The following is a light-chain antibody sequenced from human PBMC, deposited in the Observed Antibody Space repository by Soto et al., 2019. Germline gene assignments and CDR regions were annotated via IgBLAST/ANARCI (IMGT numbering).Light chain of an antibody. CDR3: QQYNTYPWT. Sequence: DIQMTQSPSTLSASVGDRVTITCRASQTSNSWLAWYQQKPGKAPKLLIYDASSLESGVPSRFSGSGSGTEFSLTISSLQTDDFATYYCQQYNTYPWTFGQGTKVEIK. J-gene: IGKJ1*01. CDR1: QTSNSW. V-gene: IGKV1-5*01. CDR2: DAS.